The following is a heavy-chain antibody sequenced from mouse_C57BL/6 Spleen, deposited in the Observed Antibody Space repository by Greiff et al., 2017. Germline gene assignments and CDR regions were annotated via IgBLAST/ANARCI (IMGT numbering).Heavy chain of an antibody. J-gene: IGHJ2*01. CDR3: ARTAQARPLFDY. Sequence: VQGVESGAELAKPGASVKLSCKASGYTFTSYWMNWVKQRPGQGLEWIGYINPSSGYTKYNQKFKDKATLTADKSSSTAYMQLRSLTYEDSAVYYFARTAQARPLFDYWGQGTTLTVSS. V-gene: IGHV1-7*01. CDR1: GYTFTSYW. CDR2: INPSSGYT. D-gene: IGHD3-2*02.